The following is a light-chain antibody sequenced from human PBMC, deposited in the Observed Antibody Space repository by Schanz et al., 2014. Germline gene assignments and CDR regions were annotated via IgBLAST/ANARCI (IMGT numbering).Light chain of an antibody. Sequence: QSVLTQPPSASGSPGQSVTISCTGTSSDVGGYNYVSWYQQNPGEAPKLLILGDNHRPSGVSNRFSGSKSGNTASLTVSGLQAEDDADYYCSSYAGSRNLVFGGGTKVTVL. CDR2: GDN. V-gene: IGLV2-8*01. J-gene: IGLJ2*01. CDR1: SSDVGGYNY. CDR3: SSYAGSRNLV.